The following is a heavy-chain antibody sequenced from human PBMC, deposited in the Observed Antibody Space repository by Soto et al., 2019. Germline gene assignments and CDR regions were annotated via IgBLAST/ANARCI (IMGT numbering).Heavy chain of an antibody. CDR3: ARVLGNDAFDI. Sequence: PSETLSLTCTVSGGSISSGNYYWSWIRQPPGKGLEWIGFISYSGSTNYNPSLKSRVTISVDKSKNQFSLKLSSVTAADTAVYYCARVLGNDAFDIWGQGTMVTVSS. J-gene: IGHJ3*02. CDR2: ISYSGST. D-gene: IGHD3-3*02. CDR1: GGSISSGNYY. V-gene: IGHV4-61*05.